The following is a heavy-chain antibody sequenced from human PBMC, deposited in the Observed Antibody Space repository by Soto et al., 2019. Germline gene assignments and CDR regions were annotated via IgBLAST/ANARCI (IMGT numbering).Heavy chain of an antibody. CDR3: ARLPDYSYFFGLDV. CDR1: GFIVSHNY. J-gene: IGHJ6*02. V-gene: IGHV3-53*01. CDR2: IYDDGRS. Sequence: EVQLVESGGGLIQPGGSLRLSCAASGFIVSHNYMSWVRQAPGKGLEWVSLIYDDGRSYYADSVKGRFTISRDNSKNMLYLQLHSLRAEDSAVYYCARLPDYSYFFGLDVWGQGTTVTVSS.